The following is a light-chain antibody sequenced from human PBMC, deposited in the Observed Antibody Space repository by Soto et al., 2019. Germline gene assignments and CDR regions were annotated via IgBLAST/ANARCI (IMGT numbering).Light chain of an antibody. J-gene: IGKJ2*01. CDR1: QSVRSNH. CDR3: QQYGSSPRT. CDR2: DAS. V-gene: IGKV3-20*01. Sequence: EIVLTQSPGTLSLSPGERATLSCRASQSVRSNHLAWYQQKPGQAPRLLIYDASSRATGIPDRFSGSGSGTDFTLTISRVEPEDFAVYYCQQYGSSPRTFGRGTKLEI.